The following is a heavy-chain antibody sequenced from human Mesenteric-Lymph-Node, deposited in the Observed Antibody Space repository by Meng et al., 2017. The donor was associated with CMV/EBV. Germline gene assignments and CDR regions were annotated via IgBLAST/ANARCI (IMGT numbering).Heavy chain of an antibody. CDR1: GYTFTSYD. CDR2: MNPNSGNT. D-gene: IGHD2-2*01. Sequence: ASVKVSCKASGYTFTSYDINWVRQATGQGLEWMGWMNPNSGNTGYAQKFQGRVTITRNTSISTAYMELSSLRSEDTAVYYCARGRGLFGVVVPAATSRGEYWGQGTLVTVSS. CDR3: ARGRGLFGVVVPAATSRGEY. J-gene: IGHJ4*02. V-gene: IGHV1-8*03.